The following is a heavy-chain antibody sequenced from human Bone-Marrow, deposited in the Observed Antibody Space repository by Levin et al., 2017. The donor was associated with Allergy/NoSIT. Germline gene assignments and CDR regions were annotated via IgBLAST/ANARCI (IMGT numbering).Heavy chain of an antibody. CDR1: GFTFGSCG. CDR3: ARGMAWGGSTCRD. V-gene: IGHV3-33*01. Sequence: GESLKISCAASGFTFGSCGMHWVRQAPGKGLEWVAVIWYDGSIKYYADSVKGRFTISRDNSKNTLYLQMNSLRVEDTAVYYCARGMAWGGSTCRDWGRGTLVTVSS. J-gene: IGHJ4*02. CDR2: IWYDGSIK. D-gene: IGHD2/OR15-2a*01.